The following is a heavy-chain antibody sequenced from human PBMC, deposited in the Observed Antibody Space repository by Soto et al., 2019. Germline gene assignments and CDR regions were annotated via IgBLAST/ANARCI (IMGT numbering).Heavy chain of an antibody. D-gene: IGHD2-8*01. Sequence: ASVKVSCKASGYTFTNYGISWVRQGPGQGLEWMGWISAYNGNTNYADKFQGRVTLTTDTSTSTAYMELRSLRSDDTAVYYCARDKEEILMDIWGQGTMVTVSS. CDR1: GYTFTNYG. CDR3: ARDKEEILMDI. V-gene: IGHV1-18*01. J-gene: IGHJ3*02. CDR2: ISAYNGNT.